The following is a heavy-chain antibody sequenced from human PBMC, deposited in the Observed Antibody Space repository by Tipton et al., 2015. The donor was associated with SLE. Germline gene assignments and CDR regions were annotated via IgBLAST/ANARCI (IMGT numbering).Heavy chain of an antibody. CDR2: IFYSGST. CDR1: GVFIRTSSDY. V-gene: IGHV4-39*07. J-gene: IGHJ3*01. D-gene: IGHD1-14*01. CDR3: ATITLYSPASFDL. Sequence: TLSLTCTVSGVFIRTSSDYWGWIRQPPGKGLEWIGDIFYSGSTYYNHSNPSLKSRVTMSRDTSKNQFSLSLSSVTAADTAVYYCATITLYSPASFDLWGQGTLVTVSS.